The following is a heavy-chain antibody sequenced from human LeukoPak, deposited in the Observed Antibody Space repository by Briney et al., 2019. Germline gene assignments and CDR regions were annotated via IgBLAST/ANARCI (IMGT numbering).Heavy chain of an antibody. CDR2: IVSSGSTI. V-gene: IGHV3-48*01. D-gene: IGHD4-11*01. CDR3: AREDDYSNYGLDFDY. Sequence: PGGSLRLSCAGSGFTFSSYNMNWVRQAPGKGLEWVSYIVSSGSTIYYADSVKGRFTISRDNAKNPLYLQMNSLRAEDTAVYYCAREDDYSNYGLDFDYWGQGTLVTVSS. J-gene: IGHJ4*02. CDR1: GFTFSSYN.